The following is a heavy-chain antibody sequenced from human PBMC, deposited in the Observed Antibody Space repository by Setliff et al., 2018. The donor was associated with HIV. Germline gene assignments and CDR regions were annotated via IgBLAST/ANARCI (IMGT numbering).Heavy chain of an antibody. CDR3: VRHGYYYDFIDI. CDR1: GGSISGYY. J-gene: IGHJ3*02. CDR2: IYSSGST. Sequence: PSETLSLTCTVSGGSISGYYWSWIRRSPGKGLEWIGYIYSSGSTNFNPSLKSRVTLSIDTSKNQFSLNLTSMTAADTAVYFCVRHGYYYDFIDIWGQGTVVTVSS. V-gene: IGHV4-4*09. D-gene: IGHD3-22*01.